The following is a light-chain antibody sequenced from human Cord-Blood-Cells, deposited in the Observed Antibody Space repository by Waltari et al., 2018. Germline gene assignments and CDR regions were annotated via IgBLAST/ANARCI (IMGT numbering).Light chain of an antibody. CDR1: QSISSY. V-gene: IGKV1-39*01. Sequence: DIKMTQSPSSLSASVRDRVTITCRASQSISSYLNWYQQKPGKAPKLLIYAASSLQSGVPSRFSGSGSGTDFTLTISSLQPEDFATYYCQQSYSTRWTFGQGTKVESK. J-gene: IGKJ1*01. CDR2: AAS. CDR3: QQSYSTRWT.